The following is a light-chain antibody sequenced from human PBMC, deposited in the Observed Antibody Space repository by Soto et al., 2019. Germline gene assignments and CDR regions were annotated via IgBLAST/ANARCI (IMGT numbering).Light chain of an antibody. CDR3: SSYTSSSTYV. V-gene: IGLV2-14*01. J-gene: IGLJ1*01. CDR1: SSDVGGYNY. Sequence: QSVLTQPPSASGSPRQSVTISCAGTSSDVGGYNYVSWYQQHPGKAPKLMIYEVSNRPSGVSNRFSGSKSGNTASLTISGLQAEDEADYYCSSYTSSSTYVFGTGTKVTVL. CDR2: EVS.